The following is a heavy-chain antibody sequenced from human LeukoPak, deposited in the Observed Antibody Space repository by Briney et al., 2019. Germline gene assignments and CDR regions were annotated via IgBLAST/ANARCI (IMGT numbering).Heavy chain of an antibody. CDR3: AKVSWASFDC. J-gene: IGHJ4*02. CDR1: GFTFSSYA. CDR2: ISGSGGDT. Sequence: GGALRLSCAASGFTFSSYAMSWVRQAAGKGLQWVSAISGSGGDTYYADSVKGRFAFSRDNSKNTLYLQMNSLRAEDTAVYYCAKVSWASFDCWGQGTLVTVSS. D-gene: IGHD3-16*01. V-gene: IGHV3-23*01.